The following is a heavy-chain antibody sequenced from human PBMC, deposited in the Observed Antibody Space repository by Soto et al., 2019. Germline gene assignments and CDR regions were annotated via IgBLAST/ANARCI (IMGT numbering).Heavy chain of an antibody. CDR1: ASIFKGHG. CDR2: IRYDGSDE. CDR3: ARDGVGATTFFGFLDY. Sequence: QVQLVESGGGVVQPGGSLRLSCAASASIFKGHGMHWVRQAPGKGLEWVAIIRYDGSDEHYGDSVEGRFTISRDNSKNMLYSQMNSLRAEDTAVYYWARDGVGATTFFGFLDYWGQGTLVTVSS. D-gene: IGHD1-26*01. J-gene: IGHJ4*02. V-gene: IGHV3-33*08.